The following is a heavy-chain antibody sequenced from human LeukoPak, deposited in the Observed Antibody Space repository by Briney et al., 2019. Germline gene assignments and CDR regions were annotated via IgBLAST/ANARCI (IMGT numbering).Heavy chain of an antibody. CDR2: ISSSGSTI. Sequence: GSLRLSCAASGFTFSDYYMSWIRQAPGKGLEWVSYISSSGSTIYYADSVKGRFTISRDNAKNSLYLQMNSLRAEDTAVYYCARDAYYYDSSGYYYWFDPWGQGTLVTVSS. V-gene: IGHV3-11*01. J-gene: IGHJ5*02. CDR3: ARDAYYYDSSGYYYWFDP. D-gene: IGHD3-22*01. CDR1: GFTFSDYY.